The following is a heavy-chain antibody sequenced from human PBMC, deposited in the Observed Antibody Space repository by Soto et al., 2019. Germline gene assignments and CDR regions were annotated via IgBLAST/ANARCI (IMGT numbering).Heavy chain of an antibody. J-gene: IGHJ4*02. CDR1: GYTFTSYD. CDR3: ARVEHYYDDKEVGY. D-gene: IGHD3-22*01. Sequence: QVQLVQSGAEVKKPGASVKVSCKASGYTFTSYDINWVRQATGQGLEWMGWMNPNSGNTGYAQKFQGRVTMTRNTXXSTAYMELSSLRSEDTAVYYCARVEHYYDDKEVGYWGQGTLVTVSS. CDR2: MNPNSGNT. V-gene: IGHV1-8*01.